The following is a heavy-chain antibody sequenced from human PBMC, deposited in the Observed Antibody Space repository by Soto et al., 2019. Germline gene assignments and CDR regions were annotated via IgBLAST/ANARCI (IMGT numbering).Heavy chain of an antibody. CDR2: ISWNSGSI. V-gene: IGHV3-9*01. D-gene: IGHD3-10*01. CDR3: AKDKAYGSGSYYRYFDY. CDR1: GFTFDDYA. Sequence: PGGSLRLSCAASGFTFDDYAMHWVRQAPGKGLEWVSGISWNSGSIGYADSVKGRFTISRDSAKNSLYLQMNSLRAEDTALYYCAKDKAYGSGSYYRYFDYWGQGTLVTVSS. J-gene: IGHJ4*02.